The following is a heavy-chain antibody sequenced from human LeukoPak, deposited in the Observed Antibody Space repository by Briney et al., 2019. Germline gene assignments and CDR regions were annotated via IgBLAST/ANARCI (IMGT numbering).Heavy chain of an antibody. CDR2: IQYNGNNK. CDR1: EFTFNNFG. V-gene: IGHV3-30*02. CDR3: ARVGVDYDFWSGYSY. J-gene: IGHJ4*02. Sequence: GGSLRLSCAASEFTFNNFGMHWVRQAPGKGLEWVTFIQYNGNNKYYADSVKGRFTISRDNSKNTLYLQMNSLRAEDTAVYYCARVGVDYDFWSGYSYWGQGTLVTVSS. D-gene: IGHD3-3*01.